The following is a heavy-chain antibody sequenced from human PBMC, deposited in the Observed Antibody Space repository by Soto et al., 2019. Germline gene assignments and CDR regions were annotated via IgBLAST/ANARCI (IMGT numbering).Heavy chain of an antibody. D-gene: IGHD2-21*02. V-gene: IGHV4-30-2*01. Sequence: QLQLQESGSGLVKPSQTLSLTCAVSGGSISSGGYSWSWVRQPPGKGLEWIGYIYHSGSTFYNPSLKCRVTISVDRSKNQFSLKMSSVTAADTAVYYCASGVVTTLHYWGQGTLVTVSS. CDR1: GGSISSGGYS. CDR2: IYHSGST. CDR3: ASGVVTTLHY. J-gene: IGHJ4*02.